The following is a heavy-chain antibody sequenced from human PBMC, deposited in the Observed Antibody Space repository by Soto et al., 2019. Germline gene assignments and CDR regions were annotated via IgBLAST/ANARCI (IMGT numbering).Heavy chain of an antibody. V-gene: IGHV1-18*01. CDR3: TRDAPPLVN. D-gene: IGHD6-6*01. CDR2: ISGYNGNT. Sequence: QVQLVQSGAEVKKPGASVKVSCKASGYTFTSYYISWVRQAPGQGLEWMGWISGYNGNTNYAQKLQGRVTMTTDTTASTAYRELRTLSSAVTSVSYCTRDAPPLVNWGQGTLVTVSS. CDR1: GYTFTSYY. J-gene: IGHJ4*02.